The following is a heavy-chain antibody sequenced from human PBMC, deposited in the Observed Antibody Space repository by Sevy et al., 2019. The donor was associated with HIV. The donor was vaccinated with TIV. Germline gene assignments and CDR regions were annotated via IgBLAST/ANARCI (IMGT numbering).Heavy chain of an antibody. D-gene: IGHD2-2*01. CDR3: ARGRQAYVVVVPSTVPFDY. V-gene: IGHV4-34*01. CDR2: INHTGTL. Sequence: SETLSLTCAVYGGSFSGYFWNWIRQSPGKGLEWIGEINHTGTLKYNPSLKSRVTISVDASKNQLSLPLSSVTAAETAIYYCARGRQAYVVVVPSTVPFDYWGQGTLVTVSS. CDR1: GGSFSGYF. J-gene: IGHJ4*02.